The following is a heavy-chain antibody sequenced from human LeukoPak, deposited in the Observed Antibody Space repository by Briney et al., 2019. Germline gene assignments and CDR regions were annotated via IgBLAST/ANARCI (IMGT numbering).Heavy chain of an antibody. CDR3: ARHPYYDILTGRLGAFDI. V-gene: IGHV4-39*01. D-gene: IGHD3-9*01. J-gene: IGHJ3*02. CDR2: IYYSGST. Sequence: SETLSLTCTVSGGSISSSSYYWGWIRQPPGKGLEWIGRIYYSGSTYYNPSLRSRVTISVDTSKNQFSLKLSSVTAADTAVYYGARHPYYDILTGRLGAFDIWGQGTMVTVSS. CDR1: GGSISSSSYY.